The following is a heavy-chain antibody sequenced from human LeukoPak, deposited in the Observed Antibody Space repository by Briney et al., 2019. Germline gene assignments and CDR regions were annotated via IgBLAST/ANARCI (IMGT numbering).Heavy chain of an antibody. CDR3: ARGYCSSTSCYAGGDY. CDR2: ISGSGGST. J-gene: IGHJ4*02. D-gene: IGHD2-2*01. CDR1: GFTFSSNG. V-gene: IGHV3-23*01. Sequence: GGTLRLSCAASGFTFSSNGMSWVRQAPGKGLEWVSAISGSGGSTYYADSVKGRFTISRDNSKNTLYLQMNSLRADDTAVYYCARGYCSSTSCYAGGDYWGQGTLVTVSS.